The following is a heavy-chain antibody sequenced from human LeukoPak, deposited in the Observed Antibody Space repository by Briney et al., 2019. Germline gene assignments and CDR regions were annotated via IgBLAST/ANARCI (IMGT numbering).Heavy chain of an antibody. CDR3: TTFSMIVVVITD. D-gene: IGHD3-22*01. V-gene: IGHV3-15*01. Sequence: SGGSLRLSCAASGFTFSNAWMSWVRQAPGKGLEWVGRIKSKTDGGTTDYAAPVKGRFTISRDDSKNTLYLQMNSLKTKDTAVYYCTTFSMIVVVITDWGQGTLVTVSS. CDR1: GFTFSNAW. J-gene: IGHJ4*02. CDR2: IKSKTDGGTT.